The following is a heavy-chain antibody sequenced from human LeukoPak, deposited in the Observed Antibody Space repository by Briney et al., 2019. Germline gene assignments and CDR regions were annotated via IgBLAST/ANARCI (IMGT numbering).Heavy chain of an antibody. D-gene: IGHD3-16*01. Sequence: ASVKVSCKASGYTFTSYDINWVRQATGQGLEWMGWMNPNSGNTGYAQKFQGRVTITRNTSISTSYMELSSLRSEDTAVYNCARTLPGSWGYYYMDVWGKGTTVTVSS. J-gene: IGHJ6*03. CDR3: ARTLPGSWGYYYMDV. CDR1: GYTFTSYD. CDR2: MNPNSGNT. V-gene: IGHV1-8*03.